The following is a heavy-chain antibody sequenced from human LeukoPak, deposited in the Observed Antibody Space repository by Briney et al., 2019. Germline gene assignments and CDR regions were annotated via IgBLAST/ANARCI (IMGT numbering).Heavy chain of an antibody. V-gene: IGHV3-7*01. CDR2: IKTDGSEK. J-gene: IGHJ4*02. CDR3: VRDYAWGTYDPDY. CDR1: GFTFSSYW. D-gene: IGHD3-16*01. Sequence: PGGSLRLSCAASGFTFSSYWMSWFRQIPGKGLEWLGNIKTDGSEKYYLDSVRGRFTISRDNAKNSLFLQMNSLRGEDTAVYYCVRDYAWGTYDPDYWGQGTLVTVNS.